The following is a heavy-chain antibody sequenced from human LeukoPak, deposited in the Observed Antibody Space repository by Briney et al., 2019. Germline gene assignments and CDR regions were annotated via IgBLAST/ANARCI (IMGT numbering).Heavy chain of an antibody. CDR1: GDTISRSSYH. V-gene: IGHV4-39*01. J-gene: IGHJ4*02. CDR2: IYYNGNT. D-gene: IGHD3-22*01. Sequence: SETLSLTCSVSGDTISRSSYHWGWIRQPPGKGLEWIGSIYYNGNTYYSPSLKSRVTVSVDTTKNLFSLKMTSVTAADTAVYYCARHDAVYYYDGNGYFVDFWGQGTLVTVSS. CDR3: ARHDAVYYYDGNGYFVDF.